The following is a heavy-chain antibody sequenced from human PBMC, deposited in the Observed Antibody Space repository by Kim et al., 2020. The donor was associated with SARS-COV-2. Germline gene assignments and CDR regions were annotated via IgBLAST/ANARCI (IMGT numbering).Heavy chain of an antibody. CDR1: GFTFSSYE. D-gene: IGHD1-26*01. V-gene: IGHV3-48*03. Sequence: GGSLRLSCAASGFTFSSYEMNWVRQAPGKGLEWVSYISSSGSTIYYADSVKGRFTISRDNAKNSLYLQMNSLRAEDTAVYYCARDKLSWGVGATSYWYFDLWGRGTLVTVSS. CDR2: ISSSGSTI. J-gene: IGHJ2*01. CDR3: ARDKLSWGVGATSYWYFDL.